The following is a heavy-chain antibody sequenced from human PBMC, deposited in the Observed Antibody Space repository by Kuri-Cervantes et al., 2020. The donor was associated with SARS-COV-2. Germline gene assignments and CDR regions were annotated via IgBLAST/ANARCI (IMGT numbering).Heavy chain of an antibody. V-gene: IGHV4-38-2*02. D-gene: IGHD1-7*01. J-gene: IGHJ4*02. Sequence: SETLSLTCTVSGYSISSGYYWGWIRQPPGKGLEWIGSIYHSGSTYYNPSLKSRVTISVDTSKNQFSLKLSSVTAADTAVYYCATVLETGTNVYWGQGTLVTVSS. CDR3: ATVLETGTNVY. CDR1: GYSISSGYY. CDR2: IYHSGST.